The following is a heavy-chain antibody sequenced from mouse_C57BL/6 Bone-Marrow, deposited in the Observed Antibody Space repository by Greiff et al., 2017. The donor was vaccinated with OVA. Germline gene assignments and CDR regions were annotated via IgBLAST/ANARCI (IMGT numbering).Heavy chain of an antibody. CDR2: IDPSNSDT. J-gene: IGHJ3*01. Sequence: QVQLQQSGPELVMPGASVKLSCKASGYTFTNYWMHWVKQRPGQGLEWIGEIDPSNSDTNYNQKFKGKSTLTVDKSSSTAYMQLRSLTSEDSADYYCARTDYYGGRCYLAYWGQGTLVTVSA. V-gene: IGHV1-69*01. CDR3: ARTDYYGGRCYLAY. CDR1: GYTFTNYW. D-gene: IGHD1-1*02.